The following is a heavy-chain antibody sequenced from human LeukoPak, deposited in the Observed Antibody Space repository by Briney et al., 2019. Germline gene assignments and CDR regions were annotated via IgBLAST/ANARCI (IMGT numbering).Heavy chain of an antibody. Sequence: GGSLRLSCAASGFTLSSYAMNWVRQAPGKGLEWVSGISSSGGSTYYADSVRGRFTISRDNPTKMVYLHMNSLRVEDTALYYCARSLSDHGGYCTYYYHGMDVWGQGTTVAVSS. CDR2: ISSSGGST. V-gene: IGHV3-23*01. D-gene: IGHD4-17*01. CDR1: GFTLSSYA. J-gene: IGHJ6*02. CDR3: ARSLSDHGGYCTYYYHGMDV.